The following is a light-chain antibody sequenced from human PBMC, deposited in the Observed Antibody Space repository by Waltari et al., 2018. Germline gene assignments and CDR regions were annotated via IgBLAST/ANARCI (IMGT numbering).Light chain of an antibody. Sequence: DIQMTQSPSSLSASVGDRVTITCRSSHSISSYLNWYQQKPGKAPKLLSYAASSLQSGVPSRLSGSGSGTDFTLTISSLQPENFATYYCQQSYSTPRYTFGQGTKLEIK. CDR2: AAS. J-gene: IGKJ2*01. V-gene: IGKV1-39*01. CDR1: HSISSY. CDR3: QQSYSTPRYT.